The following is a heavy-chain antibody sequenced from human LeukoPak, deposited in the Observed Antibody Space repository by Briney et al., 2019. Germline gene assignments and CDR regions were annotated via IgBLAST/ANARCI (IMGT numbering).Heavy chain of an antibody. V-gene: IGHV3-9*01. CDR3: AKGDPFDN. CDR2: ISRNSGTI. Sequence: PGRSLRLSCAAFGFTFDDFAMSWVRQAPRKGLEWVSVISRNSGTIRYVDSVKGRFTISRDNATDSLYLEMNSLRIEDTALYYCAKGDPFDNWGQGTLVTVSS. CDR1: GFTFDDFA. J-gene: IGHJ4*02.